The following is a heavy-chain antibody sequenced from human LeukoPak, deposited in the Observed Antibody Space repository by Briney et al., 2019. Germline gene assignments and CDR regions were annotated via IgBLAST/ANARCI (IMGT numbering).Heavy chain of an antibody. CDR2: IKEDGSDK. Sequence: GGSLRLSCANSGFSFSSHWMSWVRQAPGKGLEWVANIKEDGSDKYYVDSVKGRFTISRDNAKNSLYLQMNSLRAEDTAVYYCARGYDWYFDLWGRGTLVTVSS. D-gene: IGHD1-14*01. CDR3: ARGYDWYFDL. J-gene: IGHJ2*01. V-gene: IGHV3-7*01. CDR1: GFSFSSHW.